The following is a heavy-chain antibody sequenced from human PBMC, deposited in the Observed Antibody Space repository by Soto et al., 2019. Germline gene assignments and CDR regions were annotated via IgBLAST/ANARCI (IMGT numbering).Heavy chain of an antibody. D-gene: IGHD4-17*01. CDR2: IYHSGSA. Sequence: SETLSLTCAVSGYSVNSGYYWGWIRQPPGKGLEWIGTIYHSGSAYYNPSLKSRVTISVDTSKNQFSLKLNSVTAADTAVYYCARALDYGDFEFDSWGQGTLVTVSS. CDR3: ARALDYGDFEFDS. V-gene: IGHV4-38-2*01. J-gene: IGHJ4*02. CDR1: GYSVNSGYY.